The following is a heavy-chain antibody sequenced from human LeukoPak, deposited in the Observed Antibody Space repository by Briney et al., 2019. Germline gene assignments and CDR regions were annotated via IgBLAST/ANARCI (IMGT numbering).Heavy chain of an antibody. CDR1: GFTFSSYA. D-gene: IGHD5-18*01. V-gene: IGHV3-23*01. CDR3: AKVDSGCSYGSVDY. J-gene: IGHJ4*02. Sequence: SGGSLRLSCAASGFTFSSYAMSWIRQAPGKGLEWVSAISASGGSTSYADSVKGRFTISRDNSKNTLYLQMNSLRAEDTAVYYCAKVDSGCSYGSVDYWGQGTLVTVSS. CDR2: ISASGGST.